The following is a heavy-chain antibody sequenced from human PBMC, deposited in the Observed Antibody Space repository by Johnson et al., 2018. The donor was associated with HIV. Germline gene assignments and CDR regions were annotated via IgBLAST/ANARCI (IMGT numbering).Heavy chain of an antibody. V-gene: IGHV3-13*01. Sequence: VQLVESGGGLVHPGGSLRLSCAASGFTFSSYDMHWVRQATGKGLEWVSAIGPAGDTYYPDSVKGRFTIPRDNSKNTLYLQMNSLRAEDTAVYYCTSERGRYYDSSNDAFDIWGQGTMVTVSS. CDR1: GFTFSSYD. J-gene: IGHJ3*02. CDR3: TSERGRYYDSSNDAFDI. CDR2: IGPAGDT. D-gene: IGHD3-22*01.